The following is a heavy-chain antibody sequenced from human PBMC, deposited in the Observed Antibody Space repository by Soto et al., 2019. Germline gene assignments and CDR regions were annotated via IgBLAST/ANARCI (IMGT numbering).Heavy chain of an antibody. J-gene: IGHJ5*02. CDR3: AREPLYYDFWSPDWFDP. V-gene: IGHV3-48*03. CDR2: ISSSGSTI. Sequence: SLRLSCAASGFTFSSYEMNWVRQAPGKGLEWVSYISSSGSTIYYADSVKGRFTISRDNAKNSLYLQMNSLRAEDTAVYYCAREPLYYDFWSPDWFDPWGQGTLVTVSS. D-gene: IGHD3-3*01. CDR1: GFTFSSYE.